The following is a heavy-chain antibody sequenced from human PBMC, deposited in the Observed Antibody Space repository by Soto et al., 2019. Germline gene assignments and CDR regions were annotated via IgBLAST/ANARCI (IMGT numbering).Heavy chain of an antibody. V-gene: IGHV4-39*07. CDR3: ARVRDSSGSYSQYYYYYYGMDV. CDR2: INHSGST. CDR1: GGSISSSSYY. J-gene: IGHJ6*02. D-gene: IGHD3-10*01. Sequence: PSETLSLTCTVSGGSISSSSYYWSWIRQPPGKGLEWIGEINHSGSTNYNPSLKSRVTISVDTSKNQFSLKLSSVTAADTAVYYCARVRDSSGSYSQYYYYYYGMDVWGQGTTVTVSS.